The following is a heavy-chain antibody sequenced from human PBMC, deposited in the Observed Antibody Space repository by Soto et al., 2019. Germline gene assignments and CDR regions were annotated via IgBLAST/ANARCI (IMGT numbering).Heavy chain of an antibody. CDR2: ISGSGGST. D-gene: IGHD4-17*01. Sequence: GGSLRLSCAASGFTFSSYAMSWVRQAPGKGLEWVSAISGSGGSTYYADSVKGRFTISRDNSKNTLYLQMNSLRAEDTAVYYCAKDLLYGDYRHPYYMDVWGKGTTVTVSS. CDR3: AKDLLYGDYRHPYYMDV. V-gene: IGHV3-23*01. J-gene: IGHJ6*03. CDR1: GFTFSSYA.